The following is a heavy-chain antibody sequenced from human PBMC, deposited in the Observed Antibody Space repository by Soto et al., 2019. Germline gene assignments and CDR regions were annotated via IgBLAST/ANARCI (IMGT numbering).Heavy chain of an antibody. CDR2: ISISGGST. CDR3: AKVVGASLDYFDY. J-gene: IGHJ4*02. V-gene: IGHV3-23*01. D-gene: IGHD1-26*01. CDR1: GFTFSNYA. Sequence: PGGSLRLSCAASGFTFSNYAMNWVRQAPGKGLEWVSAISISGGSTYYADSVKGRFTISRDNSKNTLFLQMNSLRAEDTAVYYCAKVVGASLDYFDYWGQGDLVTVSS.